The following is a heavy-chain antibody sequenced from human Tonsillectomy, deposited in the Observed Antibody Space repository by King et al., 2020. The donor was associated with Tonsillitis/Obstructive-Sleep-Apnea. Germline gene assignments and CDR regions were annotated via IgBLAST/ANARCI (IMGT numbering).Heavy chain of an antibody. CDR1: GFNFSSYA. J-gene: IGHJ5*02. CDR2: ISYDGSNK. CDR3: ARTPFFCCSTTCYKEGWFDP. V-gene: IGHV3-30*04. Sequence: VQLVESGGGVVQPGRSLRLSCAASGFNFSSYAMLWVRQAPGKGLEWVAVISYDGSNKYYADSVKGRFTISRDNSKNTLYLQMNSLRAEDTAVYYCARTPFFCCSTTCYKEGWFDPGGPGTLVPVSP. D-gene: IGHD2-2*01.